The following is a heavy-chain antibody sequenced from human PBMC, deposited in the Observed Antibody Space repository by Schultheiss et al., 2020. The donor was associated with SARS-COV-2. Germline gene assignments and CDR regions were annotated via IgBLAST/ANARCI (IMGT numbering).Heavy chain of an antibody. V-gene: IGHV3-23*01. CDR3: AKDSGTGGDDY. D-gene: IGHD3-16*01. CDR1: GFTFSSYT. J-gene: IGHJ4*02. CDR2: IHNSGDTT. Sequence: AGSLRLSCAASGFTFSSYTMNWVRQGPGKGLEWVSAIHNSGDTTTYADSVKGRFTISRDNSKNTLYLQMNSLRAEDTAVYYCAKDSGTGGDDYWGQGTLVTVSS.